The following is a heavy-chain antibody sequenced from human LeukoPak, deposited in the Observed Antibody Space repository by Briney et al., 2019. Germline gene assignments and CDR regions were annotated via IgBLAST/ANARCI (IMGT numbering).Heavy chain of an antibody. CDR3: ARLVDYGDWYFDL. D-gene: IGHD4-17*01. Sequence: GGSLRLSCAASGFTFNSYGMSWVRQAPGKGLEWVANIKQDGSEKYYVDSVKGRFTISRDNAKNSLYLQMNSLRAEDTAVYYCARLVDYGDWYFDLWGRGTLVTVSS. J-gene: IGHJ2*01. V-gene: IGHV3-7*01. CDR2: IKQDGSEK. CDR1: GFTFNSYG.